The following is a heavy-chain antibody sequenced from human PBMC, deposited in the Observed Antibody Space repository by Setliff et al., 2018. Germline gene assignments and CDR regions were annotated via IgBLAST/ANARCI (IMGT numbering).Heavy chain of an antibody. CDR1: GGSISSYY. J-gene: IGHJ3*02. V-gene: IGHV4-59*01. D-gene: IGHD3-22*01. CDR3: ARYRGNYYDSSGYYSGDAFDI. CDR2: IYYSGST. Sequence: SETLSLTCTVSGGSISSYYWSWIRQPPGKGLEWIGYIYYSGSTNYNPSLKNRVTISVDTSKNQFSLKLSSVTAADTAVYYCARYRGNYYDSSGYYSGDAFDIWGQGTMVTVSS.